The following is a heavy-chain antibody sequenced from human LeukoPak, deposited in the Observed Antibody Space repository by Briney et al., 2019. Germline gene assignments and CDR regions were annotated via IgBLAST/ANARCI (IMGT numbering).Heavy chain of an antibody. Sequence: PGGTLRLSCAASGFTFDDYGMSWVRQAPGKGLEWVSGILWSGGSTGYADSVKGRFTISRDNAKNSLYLQMNSLRAEDTALYYCARDDYGSGSWNDYWGQGTLVTVSS. D-gene: IGHD3-10*01. V-gene: IGHV3-20*04. CDR1: GFTFDDYG. CDR2: ILWSGGST. CDR3: ARDDYGSGSWNDY. J-gene: IGHJ4*02.